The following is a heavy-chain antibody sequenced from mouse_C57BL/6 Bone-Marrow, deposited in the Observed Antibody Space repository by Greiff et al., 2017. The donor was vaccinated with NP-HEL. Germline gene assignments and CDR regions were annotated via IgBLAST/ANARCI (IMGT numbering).Heavy chain of an antibody. J-gene: IGHJ3*01. CDR1: GYTFTSYW. CDR2: IYPGSGST. D-gene: IGHD2-12*01. CDR3: ARFFAYSFIAY. Sequence: QVQLKQPGAELVKPGASVKMSCKASGYTFTSYWITWVKQRPGQGLEWIGDIYPGSGSTNYNEKFKSKATLTVDTSSSTAYMQLSSLTSEDSAVYYCARFFAYSFIAYWGQGTLVTVSA. V-gene: IGHV1-55*01.